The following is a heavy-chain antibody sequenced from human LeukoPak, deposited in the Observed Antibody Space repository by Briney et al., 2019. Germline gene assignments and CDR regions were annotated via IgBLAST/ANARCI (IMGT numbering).Heavy chain of an antibody. CDR3: ARAGNRTAAHYFDY. Sequence: SETLSLTCAVYGGSFSGYDWSWIRQPPGKGLEWIAQINHSGSTNYNPSPKRRGTISLQATKNQTPLKLSSVTAADTAVYYCARAGNRTAAHYFDYWGQGTLVTVSS. CDR1: GGSFSGYD. CDR2: INHSGST. V-gene: IGHV4-34*01. D-gene: IGHD3-10*01. J-gene: IGHJ4*02.